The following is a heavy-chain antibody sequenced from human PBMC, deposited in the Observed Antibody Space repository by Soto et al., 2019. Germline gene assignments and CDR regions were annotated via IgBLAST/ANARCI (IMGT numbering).Heavy chain of an antibody. Sequence: SETLSLTCAVSGGSISSSNWWSWVRQPPGKGLEWIGEIYHSGSTNYNPSLKSRVTISVDKSKNQFSLKLSSVTAADTAVYYCARVYYRSGGFGEYISPFFDYWGQGTLVTVSS. CDR2: IYHSGST. D-gene: IGHD3-10*01. CDR1: GGSISSSNW. J-gene: IGHJ4*02. CDR3: ARVYYRSGGFGEYISPFFDY. V-gene: IGHV4-4*02.